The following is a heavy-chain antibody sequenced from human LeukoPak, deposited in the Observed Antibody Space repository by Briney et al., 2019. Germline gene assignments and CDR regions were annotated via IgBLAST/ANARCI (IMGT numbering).Heavy chain of an antibody. V-gene: IGHV3-11*04. Sequence: GGSLRLSCAASGFTSSDYYMSWIRQAPGKGLEWVSYISSSGSTIYYADSVKGRFTISRDNAKNSLYLQMNSLRAEDTAVYYCASSEEYCSGGSCLSGPLDYWGQGTLVTVSS. J-gene: IGHJ4*02. CDR3: ASSEEYCSGGSCLSGPLDY. D-gene: IGHD2-15*01. CDR1: GFTSSDYY. CDR2: ISSSGSTI.